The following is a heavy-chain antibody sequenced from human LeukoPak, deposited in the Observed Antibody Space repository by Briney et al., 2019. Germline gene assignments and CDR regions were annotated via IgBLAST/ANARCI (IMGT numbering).Heavy chain of an antibody. CDR1: RFTFSNAW. CDR3: ARDGTRRWELGGPRNYYYYYGMDV. Sequence: TGGSLRLSCAASRFTFSNAWMSWVRQAPGKGLEWVGRIKSKTEGGTTDYAAPVKGRFTISRDDSKNTLYLQMNSLRDEDTAVYYCARDGTRRWELGGPRNYYYYYGMDVWGQGTTVTVSS. V-gene: IGHV3-15*01. D-gene: IGHD1-26*01. CDR2: IKSKTEGGTT. J-gene: IGHJ6*02.